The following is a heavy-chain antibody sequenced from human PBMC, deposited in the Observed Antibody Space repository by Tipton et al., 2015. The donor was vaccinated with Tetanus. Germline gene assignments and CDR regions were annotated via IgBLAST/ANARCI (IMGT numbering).Heavy chain of an antibody. CDR1: GYTFTSYY. D-gene: IGHD1-1*01. CDR2: INPSGGST. CDR3: ARGRLQNYSYYGMDV. Sequence: QAQLVQSGAEVKKPGASVKVSCKASGYTFTSYYMHRVRQDPGQGLERIGIINPSGGSTSYAQKFQGRVTMTRDTSTSTVYMELSSLRSEDTAVYYCARGRLQNYSYYGMDVWGQGTTVTVSS. V-gene: IGHV1-46*01. J-gene: IGHJ6*02.